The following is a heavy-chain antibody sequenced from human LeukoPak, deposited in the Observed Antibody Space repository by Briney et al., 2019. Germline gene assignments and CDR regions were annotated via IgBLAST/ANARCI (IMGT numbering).Heavy chain of an antibody. V-gene: IGHV4-4*07. CDR3: ASGPHYDILTGWDNWFDP. Sequence: PSETLSLTCTVSGGSISSYYWSWIRQPAGKGLEWIGRIYTSGSTNYNPSLKSQVTMSVDTSKNQFSLKLSSVTAADTAVYYCASGPHYDILTGWDNWFDPWGQGTLVTVSS. CDR2: IYTSGST. D-gene: IGHD3-9*01. CDR1: GGSISSYY. J-gene: IGHJ5*02.